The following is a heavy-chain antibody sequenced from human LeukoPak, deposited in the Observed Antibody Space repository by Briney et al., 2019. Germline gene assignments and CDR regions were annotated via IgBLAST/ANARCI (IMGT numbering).Heavy chain of an antibody. Sequence: SETLSLTCTVSGGSISSSSYYWGWIRQPPGKGLEWIGSIYYSGSPYYHPSLKSRVPISVDPSKNQFSLKLSAVTAADTAVYYCARIRFWEWLLWLPGDWYCDLWGRGTLVTVSS. D-gene: IGHD3-3*01. J-gene: IGHJ2*01. CDR2: IYYSGSP. CDR1: GGSISSSSYY. CDR3: ARIRFWEWLLWLPGDWYCDL. V-gene: IGHV4-39*01.